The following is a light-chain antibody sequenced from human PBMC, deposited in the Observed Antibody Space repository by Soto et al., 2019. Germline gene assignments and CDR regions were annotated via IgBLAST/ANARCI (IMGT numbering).Light chain of an antibody. V-gene: IGKV3-15*01. J-gene: IGKJ1*01. Sequence: EIVMTQSPATLSVSPGERATLSCRASHSVNSNLAWYQQRPGQAPRLLISGASTMATAVPARFSGSGSETEFTLTISSLQSEDFAVYYCQQYNNWWTFGQGTNVEIK. CDR2: GAS. CDR1: HSVNSN. CDR3: QQYNNWWT.